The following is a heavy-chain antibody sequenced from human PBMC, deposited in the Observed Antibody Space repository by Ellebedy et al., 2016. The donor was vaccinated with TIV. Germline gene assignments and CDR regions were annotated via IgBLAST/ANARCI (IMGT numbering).Heavy chain of an antibody. J-gene: IGHJ4*02. D-gene: IGHD3-10*01. CDR2: ISAYNGNT. Sequence: ASVKVSCXASGYTFTSYGISWVRQAPGQGLEWMGWISAYNGNTNYAQKLQGRVTMTTDTSTSTAYMELRSLRSDDTAVYYCARYINVVRGPERGYCFDYWGQGTLVTVSS. V-gene: IGHV1-18*01. CDR1: GYTFTSYG. CDR3: ARYINVVRGPERGYCFDY.